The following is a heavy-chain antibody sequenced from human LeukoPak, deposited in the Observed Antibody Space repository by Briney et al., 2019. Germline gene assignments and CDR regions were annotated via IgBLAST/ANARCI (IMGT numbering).Heavy chain of an antibody. Sequence: SVKVSCKASGGTFSSYAISWVRQAPGQGLEWMGRIIPILGIANYAQKFQGRVTITADKSTSTAYMELSSLRSEDTAVYYCAIVEYSSSSMGYWGQGTLVTVSS. CDR2: IIPILGIA. V-gene: IGHV1-69*04. CDR1: GGTFSSYA. J-gene: IGHJ4*02. CDR3: AIVEYSSSSMGY. D-gene: IGHD6-6*01.